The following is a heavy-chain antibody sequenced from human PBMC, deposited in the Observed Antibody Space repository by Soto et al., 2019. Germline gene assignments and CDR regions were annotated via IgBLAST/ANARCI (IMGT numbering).Heavy chain of an antibody. Sequence: EVQLVESGGGLVQPGGSLRLSCAASGFTFSSYSMIWVRQAPGKGLEWVANINQDGSKKYYVDSVKGRFTISRDNGKNSLYLQMNTLRAEDTAVYYCAEGTTGWGQGTLVTVSS. CDR3: AEGTTG. CDR2: INQDGSKK. D-gene: IGHD3-10*01. J-gene: IGHJ4*02. V-gene: IGHV3-7*03. CDR1: GFTFSSYS.